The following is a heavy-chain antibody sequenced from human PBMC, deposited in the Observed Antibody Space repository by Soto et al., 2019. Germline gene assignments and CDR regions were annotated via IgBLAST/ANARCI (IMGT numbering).Heavy chain of an antibody. V-gene: IGHV4-39*01. D-gene: IGHD6-19*01. Sequence: TLSLTCTVSGGSISSSSYYWGWIRQPPGKGLEWIGSIYYSGSTYYNPSLKSRVTISVDTSKNQFSLKLSSVTAADTAVYYCASSAAYSSGWYVQEGWADGYWGQGTLVTVSS. CDR3: ASSAAYSSGWYVQEGWADGY. CDR2: IYYSGST. CDR1: GGSISSSSYY. J-gene: IGHJ4*02.